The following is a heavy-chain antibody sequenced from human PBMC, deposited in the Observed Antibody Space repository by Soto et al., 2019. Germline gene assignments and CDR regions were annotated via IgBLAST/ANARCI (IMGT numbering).Heavy chain of an antibody. J-gene: IGHJ5*02. CDR2: IYYSGDS. CDR3: ARITCSFLRCYVAAGNWFDP. CDR1: GGSINSHY. V-gene: IGHV4-59*11. Sequence: SETLSLTCSVSGGSINSHYWSWIRQPPGKGLEYIGHIYYSGDSDSSSSLKSRVTMSVDTSKNQFSLRLASVTAADTAVYFCARITCSFLRCYVAAGNWFDPWGQRILVTVSS. D-gene: IGHD2-15*01.